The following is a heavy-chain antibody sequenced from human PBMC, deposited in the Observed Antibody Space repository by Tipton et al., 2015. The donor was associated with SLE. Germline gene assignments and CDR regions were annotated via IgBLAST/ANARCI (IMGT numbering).Heavy chain of an antibody. Sequence: SLRLSCAASGFTFSSLGMHWVRQAPGRGLEWVAVISYDGSNEYYADSVKGRFTISRDNSKNTLYLQMNSLRVEDTAVYYCATRWKHFDRSGYDAFDMWGQGTMVTVSS. CDR2: ISYDGSNE. D-gene: IGHD3-22*01. V-gene: IGHV3-30*03. CDR1: GFTFSSLG. CDR3: ATRWKHFDRSGYDAFDM. J-gene: IGHJ3*02.